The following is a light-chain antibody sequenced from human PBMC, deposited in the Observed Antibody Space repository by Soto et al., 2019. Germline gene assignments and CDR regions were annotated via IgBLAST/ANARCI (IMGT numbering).Light chain of an antibody. CDR3: SSYAGSNNYV. Sequence: QSALTQPPSASGSPGQSVTISCTGTSSDVGGYNYVSWYQQHPGKAPKLMIYEVSKRPSGVPDRFSGYKSGNKASLTVSGLQAEDEADYYCSSYAGSNNYVFGTGTKLTVL. CDR2: EVS. V-gene: IGLV2-8*01. J-gene: IGLJ1*01. CDR1: SSDVGGYNY.